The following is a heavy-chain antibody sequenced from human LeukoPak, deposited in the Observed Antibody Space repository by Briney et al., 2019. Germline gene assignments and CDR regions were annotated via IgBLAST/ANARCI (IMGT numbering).Heavy chain of an antibody. CDR3: ARDLGTTNYYFDY. CDR1: GFTFSNYE. V-gene: IGHV3-48*03. CDR2: ISTRGTTI. J-gene: IGHJ4*02. Sequence: GGSLRLSCAASGFTFSNYEMNWVRQAPGRGLEWVSYISTRGTTIYYAASVKGRFTISRDYAKSSLYLQMNSLRAEDTAVYYCARDLGTTNYYFDYWGQGTLVTVSS. D-gene: IGHD1-26*01.